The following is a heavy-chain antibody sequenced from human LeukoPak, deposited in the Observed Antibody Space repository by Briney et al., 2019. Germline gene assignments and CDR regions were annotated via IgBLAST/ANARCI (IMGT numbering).Heavy chain of an antibody. CDR1: GYTLTELS. CDR3: ARIGLTAIYMDV. V-gene: IGHV1-18*01. Sequence: ASVKVSCKVSGYTLTELSMHWVRQAPGQGLEWMGWISAYNGNTNYAQKLQGRVTMTTDTSTSTAYMELRSLRSDDTAVYYCARIGLTAIYMDVWGKGTTVTISS. D-gene: IGHD5-18*01. J-gene: IGHJ6*03. CDR2: ISAYNGNT.